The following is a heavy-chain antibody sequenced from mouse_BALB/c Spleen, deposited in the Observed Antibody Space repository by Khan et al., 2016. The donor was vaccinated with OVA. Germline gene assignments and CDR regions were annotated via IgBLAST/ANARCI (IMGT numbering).Heavy chain of an antibody. CDR3: ARREDI. CDR1: GFSLTSYG. Sequence: QVQLKESGPGLVAPSQSLSITCTVSGFSLTSYGVHWVRQPPGKGLEWLGVIWAGGSTNYNSALMSRLSISTDNSKSQVFLKMNSQHTDDTAIYYCARREDIWGQGTTLTVSS. V-gene: IGHV2-9*02. CDR2: IWAGGST. J-gene: IGHJ2*01. D-gene: IGHD1-3*01.